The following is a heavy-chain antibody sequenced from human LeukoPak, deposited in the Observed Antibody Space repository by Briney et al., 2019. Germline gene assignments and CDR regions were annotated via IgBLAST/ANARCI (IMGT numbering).Heavy chain of an antibody. J-gene: IGHJ3*02. D-gene: IGHD1-26*01. V-gene: IGHV1-46*01. CDR1: GYSFTSYY. Sequence: GASVKVSCKTSGYSFTSYYIHWVRQVPGQGLEWMGIINPSGGSTTYAQKFQGRLTMASDTSTSTVYMELSSLRSEDTAMYYCARSSAYYNEADIWGQGTMVTVSS. CDR2: INPSGGST. CDR3: ARSSAYYNEADI.